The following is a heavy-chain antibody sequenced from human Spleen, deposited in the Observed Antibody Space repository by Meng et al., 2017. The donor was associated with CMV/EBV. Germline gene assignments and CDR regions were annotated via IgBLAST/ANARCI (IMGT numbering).Heavy chain of an antibody. CDR2: IIPIFGTP. D-gene: IGHD3-3*01. V-gene: IGHV1-69*05. Sequence: SVKVSCKASRGTFSSYAITWVRQAPGQGLEWMGGIIPIFGTPNYAQKFQGRVTITTDGSTSTAYMELSSLTSEDTAVYYCARREKSVFGENFYFYGMDVWGQGTTVTVSS. J-gene: IGHJ6*02. CDR1: RGTFSSYA. CDR3: ARREKSVFGENFYFYGMDV.